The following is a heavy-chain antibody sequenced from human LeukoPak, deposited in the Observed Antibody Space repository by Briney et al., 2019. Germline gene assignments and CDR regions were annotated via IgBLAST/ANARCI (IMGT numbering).Heavy chain of an antibody. CDR1: GFTFSSYW. V-gene: IGHV3-7*01. D-gene: IGHD3-10*01. CDR2: IKEDGSEK. J-gene: IGHJ3*02. CDR3: AKDKSAMVRGVGDAFDI. Sequence: GGSLRLSCAASGFTFSSYWLSWVRQAPGKGLEWVANIKEDGSEKHYVDSVKGRFTILRDNAKNSLYLQMNSLRAEDTALYYCAKDKSAMVRGVGDAFDIWAKGQWSPSLQ.